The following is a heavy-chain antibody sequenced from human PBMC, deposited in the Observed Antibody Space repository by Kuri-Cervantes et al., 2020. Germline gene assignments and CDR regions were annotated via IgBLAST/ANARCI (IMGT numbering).Heavy chain of an antibody. D-gene: IGHD3-10*01. CDR3: ASLRITMVRGVIGAQYNWFDP. J-gene: IGHJ5*02. V-gene: IGHV4-4*02. Sequence: SETLSLTCAVSGGSISSSNWWSWVRQPSGKGLEWIGEIYHSGSTNYNPSLKSRVTISVDKSKNQFSLKLSSVTAADTAVYYCASLRITMVRGVIGAQYNWFDPWGQGTLVTVSS. CDR1: GGSISSSNW. CDR2: IYHSGST.